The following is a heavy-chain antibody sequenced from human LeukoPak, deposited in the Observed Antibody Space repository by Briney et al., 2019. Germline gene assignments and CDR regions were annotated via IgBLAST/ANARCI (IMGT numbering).Heavy chain of an antibody. CDR3: VKGPAAMSN. CDR1: GFTFSTYA. Sequence: PGGSLRISCAASGFTFSTYAMSWVRQAPGKGLEWVSDISASGVTTFYAEYAKGRFIVSRDNSKDTLYLQMNSLRAEDTAIYYCVKGPAAMSNWGQGTLVTVSS. D-gene: IGHD6-13*01. CDR2: ISASGVTT. V-gene: IGHV3-23*01. J-gene: IGHJ4*02.